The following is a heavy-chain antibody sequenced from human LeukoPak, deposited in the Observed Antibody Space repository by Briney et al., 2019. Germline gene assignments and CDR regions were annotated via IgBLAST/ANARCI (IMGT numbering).Heavy chain of an antibody. D-gene: IGHD1-26*01. CDR1: GFTFSSYW. J-gene: IGHJ3*02. V-gene: IGHV3-74*01. CDR2: INSDGSST. Sequence: GGSLRLSCAASGFTFSSYWMHWVRQAPGKGLVWVSRINSDGSSTNYADSVKGRFTISRDNAKNTLYLQMNSLRGEDTAVYYCAREGGSSDAFDIWGQGTMVAVSS. CDR3: AREGGSSDAFDI.